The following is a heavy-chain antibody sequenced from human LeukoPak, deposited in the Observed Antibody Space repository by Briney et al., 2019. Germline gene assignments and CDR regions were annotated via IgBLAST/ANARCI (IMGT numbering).Heavy chain of an antibody. CDR2: IIPIFGTA. J-gene: IGHJ6*04. V-gene: IGHV1-69*13. D-gene: IGHD2-15*01. Sequence: SVKVSCKASGGTFSSYAISWVRQAPGQGLEWMGGIIPIFGTANYAQKFQGRVTITADESTSTAYMELSSLRSEDTAVYYCATPKRWHCSGGRCYGYYYYGMDVWGKGTTVTVSS. CDR3: ATPKRWHCSGGRCYGYYYYGMDV. CDR1: GGTFSSYA.